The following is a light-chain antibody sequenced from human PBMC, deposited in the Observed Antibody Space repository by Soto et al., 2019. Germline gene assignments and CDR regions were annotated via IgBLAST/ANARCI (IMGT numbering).Light chain of an antibody. J-gene: IGKJ4*01. CDR1: QSVSSY. CDR2: DAS. CDR3: QQYDKWPLT. Sequence: EIVLTQSPATLSLSPGERATRSCRASQSVSSYLAWYQQKPGQAPRLLIYDASNRATGIPARFSGSGSGTEFTLTISGLQSEDFAVYYCQQYDKWPLTFGGGTKGDIK. V-gene: IGKV3-11*01.